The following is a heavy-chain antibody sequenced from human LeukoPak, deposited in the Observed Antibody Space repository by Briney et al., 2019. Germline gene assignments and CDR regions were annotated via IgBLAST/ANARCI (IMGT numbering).Heavy chain of an antibody. CDR3: ARDRLRTWYLDL. V-gene: IGHV3-48*01. CDR2: VSGSGGTI. Sequence: PGGSLRLSCAASGFTLSGYSLNWVRQAPGKGLEWISYVSGSGGTIYYADSVMGRFTISRDNAKNSLYLQMNSLRAEDTAVNYCARDRLRTWYLDLWGRGTLVTVSS. CDR1: GFTLSGYS. D-gene: IGHD2-8*01. J-gene: IGHJ2*01.